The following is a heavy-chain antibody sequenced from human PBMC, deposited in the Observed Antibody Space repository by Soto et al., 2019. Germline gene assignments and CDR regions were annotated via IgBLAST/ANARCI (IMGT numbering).Heavy chain of an antibody. Sequence: GASVKVSCKVSGYSFTDSYVHWVRQAPGQGLQWMGWINPKSGGTKYVHRFQGRVTMTRDTSISTVHMGLRRLRSDDTAVYFCAREFVVKTLLNAGSLHFDNWGLGTLVTVSS. J-gene: IGHJ4*02. CDR2: INPKSGGT. V-gene: IGHV1-2*02. CDR3: AREFVVKTLLNAGSLHFDN. D-gene: IGHD2-21*01. CDR1: GYSFTDSY.